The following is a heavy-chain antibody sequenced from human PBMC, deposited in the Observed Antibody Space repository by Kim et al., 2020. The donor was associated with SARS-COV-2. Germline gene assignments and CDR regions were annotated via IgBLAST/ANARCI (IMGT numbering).Heavy chain of an antibody. V-gene: IGHV3-66*01. J-gene: IGHJ4*02. Sequence: YYADSVKGRFTISRDNSKNTLCLQMNSLRAEDTAVYYCATFDSSGYYKDYWGQGTLVTVSS. D-gene: IGHD3-22*01. CDR3: ATFDSSGYYKDY.